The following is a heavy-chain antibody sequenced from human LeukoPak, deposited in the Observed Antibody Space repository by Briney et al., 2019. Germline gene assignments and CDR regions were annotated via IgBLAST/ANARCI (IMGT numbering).Heavy chain of an antibody. Sequence: GASVKVSCKASGGTFSSYAISWVRQAPGQGLEWMGGIIPIFGTANYAQKFQGRVTITADESTSTAYMELSSLRSEDTAVYYCAKDQDGSGGFDYWGQGTLVTVSS. J-gene: IGHJ4*02. D-gene: IGHD3-10*01. CDR2: IIPIFGTA. V-gene: IGHV1-69*13. CDR3: AKDQDGSGGFDY. CDR1: GGTFSSYA.